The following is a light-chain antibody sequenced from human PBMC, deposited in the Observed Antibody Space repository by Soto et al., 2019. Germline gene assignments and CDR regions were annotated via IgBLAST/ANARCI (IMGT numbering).Light chain of an antibody. CDR3: QHFGSSPPKYT. CDR1: QTVSSSH. Sequence: EVVLTQSPGTLSLSPGERATLSCRASQTVSSSHLAWYQQKPGQAPRLLIYGASDRAPDIPDRFSGSGSGTDFPLTISRLEPDDFAVYYCQHFGSSPPKYTFGQGTKLEI. CDR2: GAS. J-gene: IGKJ2*01. V-gene: IGKV3-20*01.